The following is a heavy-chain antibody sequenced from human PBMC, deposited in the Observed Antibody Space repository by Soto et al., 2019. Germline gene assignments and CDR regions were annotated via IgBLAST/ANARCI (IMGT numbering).Heavy chain of an antibody. CDR3: AKTSPDYGDYVAYYDSSGYYYPLYYFDY. D-gene: IGHD3-22*01. CDR1: GVTFSSYA. Sequence: EVQLLESGGGLVQPGGSLRLSCAASGVTFSSYAMSCVRQAPGKGLEWVSAISGSGGSTYYEDSVKGRFTISRDNSKNTLYLQMNSLRAEDTAVYYCAKTSPDYGDYVAYYDSSGYYYPLYYFDYWGQGTLVTVSS. CDR2: ISGSGGST. V-gene: IGHV3-23*01. J-gene: IGHJ4*02.